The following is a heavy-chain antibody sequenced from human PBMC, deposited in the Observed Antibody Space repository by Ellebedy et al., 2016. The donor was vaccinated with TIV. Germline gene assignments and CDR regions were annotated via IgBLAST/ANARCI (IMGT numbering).Heavy chain of an antibody. Sequence: GESLKISCAASGLTVSSNYMSWVRQAPGKGLEWVSVIYSGGSTYYADSVKGRFTISRDNSKNTLYLQMNSLRAEDTAVYYCARDRVRWLQNVYYYYGMDVWGQGTTVTVSS. V-gene: IGHV3-66*01. CDR3: ARDRVRWLQNVYYYYGMDV. CDR1: GLTVSSNY. D-gene: IGHD5-24*01. J-gene: IGHJ6*02. CDR2: IYSGGST.